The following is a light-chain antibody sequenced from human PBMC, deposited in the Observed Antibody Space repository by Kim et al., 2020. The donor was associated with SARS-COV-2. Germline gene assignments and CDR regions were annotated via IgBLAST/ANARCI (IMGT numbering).Light chain of an antibody. Sequence: VPAGQTARSTRSEDKLGDKYASWYHQKPGQSPVLVIHQDTTRPSGIPERFSGSNAGNTATLTISGTQAMDEADYYCQAWDSSTAVFGGGTQLTVL. CDR3: QAWDSSTAV. J-gene: IGLJ3*02. V-gene: IGLV3-1*01. CDR2: QDT. CDR1: KLGDKY.